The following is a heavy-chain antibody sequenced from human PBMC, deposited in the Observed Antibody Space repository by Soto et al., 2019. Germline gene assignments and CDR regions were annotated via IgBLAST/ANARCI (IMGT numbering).Heavy chain of an antibody. D-gene: IGHD5-18*01. CDR2: IIPIFGTA. Sequence: QVQLVQSGAEVKKPGSSVKVSCKASGGTFSSYAISWVRQAPGQRLEWMGGIIPIFGTANYAQKFQGRVTITADESTSTAYMELSSLRSEDTAVYYCARAKTAMVTRYYYGMDVWGQGTTVTVSS. J-gene: IGHJ6*02. V-gene: IGHV1-69*01. CDR1: GGTFSSYA. CDR3: ARAKTAMVTRYYYGMDV.